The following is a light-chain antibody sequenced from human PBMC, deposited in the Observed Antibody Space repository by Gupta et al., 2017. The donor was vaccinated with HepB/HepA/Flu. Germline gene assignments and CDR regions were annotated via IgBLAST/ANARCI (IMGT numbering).Light chain of an antibody. J-gene: IGLJ2*01. CDR2: DVS. CDR1: SGDVGGYDS. V-gene: IGLV2-14*01. Sequence: QSALTQPASVSGSPGQSITVLCNGSSGDVGGYDSVSWYRQHPGKAPQLLIYDVSNRPSGISNRFSGSKSGNTASLTISGLQAEDEADYYCSSFTSTGILVVFGGGTKLTVL. CDR3: SSFTSTGILVV.